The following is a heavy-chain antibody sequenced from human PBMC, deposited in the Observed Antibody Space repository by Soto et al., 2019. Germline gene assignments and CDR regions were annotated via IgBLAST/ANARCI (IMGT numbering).Heavy chain of an antibody. CDR3: TTRDYRYYGMDV. CDR1: GFTFSNAL. D-gene: IGHD4-4*01. CDR2: IKSKTDGGTT. Sequence: SLRLSCAASGFTFSNALMNWVRQAPGKGLEWVGRIKSKTDGGTTDYAAPVKGRFTISRDDSKNTLYLQMNSLKTEDTAVYYCTTRDYRYYGMDVWGQGTTVTVSS. V-gene: IGHV3-15*07. J-gene: IGHJ6*02.